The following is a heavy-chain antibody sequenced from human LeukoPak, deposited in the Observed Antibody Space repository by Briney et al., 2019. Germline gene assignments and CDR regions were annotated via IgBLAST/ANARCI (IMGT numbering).Heavy chain of an antibody. D-gene: IGHD4-23*01. Sequence: ASETLSLTCTVSGGSISNFYWTWIRQSPGKGLEWFGYISYSGTTKYNPSFKSRVTMSLDTSKKQFSLKLNSVTAADTAVYYCARNHGGWFDSWGQGTLVTVSS. CDR1: GGSISNFY. CDR3: ARNHGGWFDS. V-gene: IGHV4-59*01. J-gene: IGHJ5*01. CDR2: ISYSGTT.